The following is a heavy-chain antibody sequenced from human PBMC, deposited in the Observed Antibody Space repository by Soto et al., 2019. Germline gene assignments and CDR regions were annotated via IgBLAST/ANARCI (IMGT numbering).Heavy chain of an antibody. CDR2: ISAGGDYT. D-gene: IGHD6-6*01. Sequence: PGGSLRLSCAASGFTFDYYWMHWVRQAPGKGLEWVSAISAGGDYTYYADSVKGRFTISRDNSRNTLYLQMNSLRAEDTAVYYCASGLSSISSWKRNWFDPWGQGTLVTVSS. V-gene: IGHV3-23*01. CDR3: ASGLSSISSWKRNWFDP. J-gene: IGHJ5*02. CDR1: GFTFDYYW.